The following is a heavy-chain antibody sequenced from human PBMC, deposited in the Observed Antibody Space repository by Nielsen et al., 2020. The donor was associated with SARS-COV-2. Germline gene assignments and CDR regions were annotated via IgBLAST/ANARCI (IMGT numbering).Heavy chain of an antibody. CDR1: GFTFSSYG. V-gene: IGHV3-30*18. CDR3: AKPKLRIAAALVPPWAAFDY. D-gene: IGHD6-13*01. CDR2: ISYDGSNK. J-gene: IGHJ4*02. Sequence: GESLKISCAASGFTFSSYGMHWVRQAPGKGLEWVAVISYDGSNKYYADSVKGRFTISRDNSKNTLYLQMNSLRAEDTAVYYCAKPKLRIAAALVPPWAAFDYWGQGTLVTVSS.